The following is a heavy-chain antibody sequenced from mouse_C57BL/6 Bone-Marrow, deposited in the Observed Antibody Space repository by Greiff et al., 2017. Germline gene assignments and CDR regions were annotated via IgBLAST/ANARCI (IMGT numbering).Heavy chain of an antibody. D-gene: IGHD2-5*01. J-gene: IGHJ2*01. CDR1: GYTFTSYW. CDR2: INPSSGYT. V-gene: IGHV1-7*01. Sequence: VQLQQSGAELAKPGASVKLSCKASGYTFTSYWMHWVKQRPGQGLEWIGYINPSSGYTKYNQKFKDKATLTADKSSSTAYMQLSSLTYESSAVYYCARTEAYYSNYVGYGGQGTTLTVSS. CDR3: ARTEAYYSNYVGY.